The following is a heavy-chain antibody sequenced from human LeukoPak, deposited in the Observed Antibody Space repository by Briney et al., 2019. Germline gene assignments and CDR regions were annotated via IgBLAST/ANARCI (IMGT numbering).Heavy chain of an antibody. J-gene: IGHJ3*02. D-gene: IGHD3-16*01. CDR3: AKEDWGDAFDI. Sequence: GGSLRLSCAASGFTFSSYATSWVRQTPGRELDSVSDISGSGGSTYYADSVKGRFTISRDNSKNTLYLQMNSLRAEDTAVYYCAKEDWGDAFDIWGQGTMVTVSS. CDR1: GFTFSSYA. V-gene: IGHV3-23*01. CDR2: ISGSGGST.